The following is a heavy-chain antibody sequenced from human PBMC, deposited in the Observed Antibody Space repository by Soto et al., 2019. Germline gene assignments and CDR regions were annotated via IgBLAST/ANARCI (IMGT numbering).Heavy chain of an antibody. V-gene: IGHV1-69*02. Sequence: QVQLVQSGAEVKKPGSSVKVSCKASGGTFSSYTFTWVRQAPGQGLEWMGRIIPIVDIPNYAKKVQGRVTITADKSTSTAYMELSRLTSDDTAVYYCASHFTGVLVLGTSPPGGDNFGWDVWGQGTTVSVS. J-gene: IGHJ6*02. CDR2: IIPIVDIP. D-gene: IGHD2-8*02. CDR1: GGTFSSYT. CDR3: ASHFTGVLVLGTSPPGGDNFGWDV.